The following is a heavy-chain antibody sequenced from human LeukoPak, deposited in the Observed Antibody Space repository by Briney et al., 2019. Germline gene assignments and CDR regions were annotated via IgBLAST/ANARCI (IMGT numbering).Heavy chain of an antibody. CDR3: AKVARGRITMIVVVNADGFRGYFDY. V-gene: IGHV3-23*01. CDR2: ISGSGGST. CDR1: GFTFSSYA. J-gene: IGHJ4*02. Sequence: GGSLRLSCAASGFTFSSYAMSWVRQAPGKGLEWVSAISGSGGSTYYADSVKGRFTISRDNSKNTLYLQMNSLRAEDTAVYYCAKVARGRITMIVVVNADGFRGYFDYWGQGTLVTVSS. D-gene: IGHD3-22*01.